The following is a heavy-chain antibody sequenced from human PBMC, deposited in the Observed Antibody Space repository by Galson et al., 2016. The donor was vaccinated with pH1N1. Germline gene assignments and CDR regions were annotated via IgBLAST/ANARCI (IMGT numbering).Heavy chain of an antibody. CDR2: IDWADEK. CDR1: GFSLRTFGVR. CDR3: ARMGVASGGRYYYGMDV. D-gene: IGHD3-10*01. Sequence: PALVKPTQTLKLTCTFSGFSLRTFGVRVSWIRQSPGKALEWLARIDWADEKFYSPSLKTRLTISKDTSKDQVVPTMTHMDPFYTGTYYCARMGVASGGRYYYGMDVWGQGTTVTVSS. V-gene: IGHV2-70*04. J-gene: IGHJ6*02.